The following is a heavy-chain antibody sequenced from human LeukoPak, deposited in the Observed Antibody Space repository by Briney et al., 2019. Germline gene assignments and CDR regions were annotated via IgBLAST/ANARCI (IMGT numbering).Heavy chain of an antibody. V-gene: IGHV4-4*02. J-gene: IGHJ4*02. D-gene: IGHD1-26*01. Sequence: SETLSLTCGVSGGSISSTNWWSWVRQPPGQGLEWIGEISLSGRTNYNPSLKSRVTMSLDESKNQVSLNLASVTAADTAVYYCSRESGAFSPFGHWGQATLVTVTS. CDR2: ISLSGRT. CDR3: SRESGAFSPFGH. CDR1: GGSISSTNW.